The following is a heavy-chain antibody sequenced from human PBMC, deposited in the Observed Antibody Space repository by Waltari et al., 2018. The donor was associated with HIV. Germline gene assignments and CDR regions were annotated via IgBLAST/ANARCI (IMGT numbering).Heavy chain of an antibody. J-gene: IGHJ2*01. CDR3: ADPFADLDL. Sequence: EVQLVESGGGLVQPGGSLRLSCAASGFTFSNHWMHWVRQAPGKGLVWVSRIKSDGSDITYADSVKGRFTISRDNAKNTLYLQMTSLRAEDTAVYYCADPFADLDLWGRGTLVTVSS. V-gene: IGHV3-74*01. CDR2: IKSDGSDI. CDR1: GFTFSNHW.